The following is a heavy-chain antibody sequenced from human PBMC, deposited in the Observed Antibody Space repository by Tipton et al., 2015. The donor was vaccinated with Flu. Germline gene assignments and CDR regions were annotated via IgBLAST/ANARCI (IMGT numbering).Heavy chain of an antibody. D-gene: IGHD1-26*01. V-gene: IGHV4-39*07. CDR1: GGSISSSSYY. J-gene: IGHJ4*02. CDR2: IYYSGST. Sequence: TLSLTCTVSGGSISSSSYYWGWIRQPPGKGLEWIGTIYYSGSTYYNPSLKSRVTMSVDTPKNQFSLKLSSVTAAATAVYYCACRGSCYHWGQGTLVTVSS. CDR3: ACRGSCYH.